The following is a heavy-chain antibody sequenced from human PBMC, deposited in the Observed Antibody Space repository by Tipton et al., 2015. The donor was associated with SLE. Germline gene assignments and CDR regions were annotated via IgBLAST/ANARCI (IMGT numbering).Heavy chain of an antibody. CDR1: GGSFSGYY. V-gene: IGHV4-34*01. CDR2: INHSGST. D-gene: IGHD2-2*01. Sequence: TLSLTCAVYGGSFSGYYWSWIRQPPGKGLEWIGEINHSGSTNYNPSLKSRVTISVDTSKNQFSLKLSSVTAADTDVYYCARIGYCSSTSCSDYWGQGTLVTVSS. J-gene: IGHJ4*02. CDR3: ARIGYCSSTSCSDY.